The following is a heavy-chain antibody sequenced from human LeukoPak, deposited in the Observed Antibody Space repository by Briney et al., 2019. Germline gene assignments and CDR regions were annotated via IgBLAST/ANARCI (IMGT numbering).Heavy chain of an antibody. J-gene: IGHJ4*02. CDR2: IWYDGSNK. CDR1: GFTFSSYG. CDR3: ARGGYGSGYYYDY. D-gene: IGHD3-22*01. V-gene: IGHV3-33*01. Sequence: PGGSLRLSCAASGFTFSSYGMHWVRQAPGKGLEWVAVIWYDGSNKYYADSVKGRFTISRDNSKNTLYLQMNSLRAEDTAVYYCARGGYGSGYYYDYWGQGTLVTVSS.